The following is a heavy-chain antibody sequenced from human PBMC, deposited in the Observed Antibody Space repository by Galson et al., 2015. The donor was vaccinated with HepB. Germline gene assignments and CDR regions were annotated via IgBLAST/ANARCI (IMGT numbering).Heavy chain of an antibody. D-gene: IGHD3-3*02. CDR3: AKDFKKTHFLSGYTCDHLAV. V-gene: IGHV3-23*01. CDR1: GFTFNTYA. CDR2: ISGSGISI. J-gene: IGHJ6*04. Sequence: SLRLSCAASGFTFNTYAMSWVRQAPGKGLERVSAISGSGISIYYADSVKGRFTISRDNSKNTVSLQMNSLRAEDTAIYYCAKDFKKTHFLSGYTCDHLAVWGKGTTVIVSP.